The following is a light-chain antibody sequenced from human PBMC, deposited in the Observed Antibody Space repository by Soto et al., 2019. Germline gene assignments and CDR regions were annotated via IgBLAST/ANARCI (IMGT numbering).Light chain of an antibody. CDR2: SNN. CDR3: AAWDDSLNGQVV. Sequence: QAVVTQPPSASGTPGQRVTISCSGSSSNIGSNTVNWYQQLPGTAPKLLIYSNNQRPSGVPDRFSGSKSGTSASLAISGLQSEEEADYYCAAWDDSLNGQVVFGGGTKLTVL. V-gene: IGLV1-44*01. CDR1: SSNIGSNT. J-gene: IGLJ2*01.